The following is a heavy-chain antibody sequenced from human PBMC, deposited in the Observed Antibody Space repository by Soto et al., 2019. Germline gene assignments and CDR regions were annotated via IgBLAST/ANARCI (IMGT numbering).Heavy chain of an antibody. V-gene: IGHV4-59*01. CDR3: ARVSNDLSGNGAFGY. CDR2: IYSSRIT. J-gene: IGHJ4*02. D-gene: IGHD3-9*01. Sequence: SETLSLTFTVSGGPISSYYWIWIRQPPDKGLEWIVYIYSSRITNYNPSLKSRVTISVDTSKNQFSLNLSAVTAADTAVYYCARVSNDLSGNGAFGYGGQGTLVTVSS. CDR1: GGPISSYY.